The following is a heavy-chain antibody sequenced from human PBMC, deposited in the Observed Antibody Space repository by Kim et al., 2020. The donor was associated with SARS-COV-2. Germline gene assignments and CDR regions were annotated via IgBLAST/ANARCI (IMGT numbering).Heavy chain of an antibody. J-gene: IGHJ4*02. Sequence: ASVKVSCKASGYTFTSYYMHWVRQAPGQGLEWMGIINPSGGSTSYAQKFQGRVTMTRDTSTSTVYMELSSLRSEDTAVYYCALLSIVYYFDYWGQGTLVTVSS. V-gene: IGHV1-46*01. CDR1: GYTFTSYY. CDR2: INPSGGST. CDR3: ALLSIVYYFDY. D-gene: IGHD3-10*01.